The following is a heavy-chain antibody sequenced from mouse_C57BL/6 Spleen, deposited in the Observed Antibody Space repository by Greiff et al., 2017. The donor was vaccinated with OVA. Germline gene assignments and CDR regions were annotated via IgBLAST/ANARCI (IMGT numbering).Heavy chain of an antibody. CDR2: IDPSDSYT. D-gene: IGHD2-5*01. J-gene: IGHJ4*01. V-gene: IGHV1-59*01. Sequence: VQLQQPGAELVRPGTSVKLSCKASGYTFTSYWMHWVKQRPGQGLEWIGVIDPSDSYTNYNQKFKGKATLTVDTSSSTAYMQLSSLTSEDSAVYYCARSDYSNYDDAMDYWGQGTSVTVSS. CDR3: ARSDYSNYDDAMDY. CDR1: GYTFTSYW.